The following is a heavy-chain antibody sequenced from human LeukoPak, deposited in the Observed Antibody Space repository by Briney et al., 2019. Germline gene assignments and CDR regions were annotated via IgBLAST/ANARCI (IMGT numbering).Heavy chain of an antibody. Sequence: SETLSLTCTVSGGSISSSSYYWGWIRQPPGKGLEWIGSIYYSGGTYYNPSLKSRVTISVDTSKNQFSLKLSSVTAVDTAVYYCARQGATGMITFGGTYWGQGTLVTVSS. J-gene: IGHJ4*02. D-gene: IGHD3-16*01. CDR1: GGSISSSSYY. CDR2: IYYSGGT. V-gene: IGHV4-39*01. CDR3: ARQGATGMITFGGTY.